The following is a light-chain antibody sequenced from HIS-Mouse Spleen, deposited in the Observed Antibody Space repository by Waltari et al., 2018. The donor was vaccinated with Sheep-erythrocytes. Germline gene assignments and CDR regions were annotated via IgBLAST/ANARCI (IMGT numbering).Light chain of an antibody. CDR3: CSYAGSYNHV. V-gene: IGLV2-11*01. CDR1: SSDVCGYNY. J-gene: IGLJ1*01. Sequence: QSALTKPRSVSGSPGQSVTISCTGTSSDVCGYNYVSWYQQHPGKAPKLMIYDVSKRPSGVPDRFSGSKSGNTASLTISGLQAEDEADYYCCSYAGSYNHVFATGTKVTVL. CDR2: DVS.